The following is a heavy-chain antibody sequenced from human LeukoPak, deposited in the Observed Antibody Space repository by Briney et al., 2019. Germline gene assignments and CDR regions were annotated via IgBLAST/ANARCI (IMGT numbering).Heavy chain of an antibody. V-gene: IGHV3-23*01. CDR2: VSGGGGPSIF. D-gene: IGHD5-24*01. Sequence: PGGSLRLSCAASGFTFSDYAMSWVRQAPGKGLEWVSTVSGGGGPSIFYYAGSVKGRFTISRDNSRNTIYLQMNSLRADDTAIYHRAHGGGSQFHAWGQGTLVVVSS. J-gene: IGHJ5*02. CDR1: GFTFSDYA. CDR3: AHGGGSQFHA.